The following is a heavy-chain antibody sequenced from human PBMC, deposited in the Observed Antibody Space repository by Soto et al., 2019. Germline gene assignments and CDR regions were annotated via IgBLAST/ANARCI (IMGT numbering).Heavy chain of an antibody. J-gene: IGHJ4*02. D-gene: IGHD2-21*01. V-gene: IGHV3-43*01. CDR1: GFSFDDYT. CDR3: ARQAYEYYFDY. Sequence: GGSLRLSCAASGFSFDDYTMHWVRQAPGKGLEWVSLINWDSGTTDYADSVKGRFTISRDNSKNTLYLQMDSLRAEDTAVYYCARQAYEYYFDYWGQGTLVTVSS. CDR2: INWDSGTT.